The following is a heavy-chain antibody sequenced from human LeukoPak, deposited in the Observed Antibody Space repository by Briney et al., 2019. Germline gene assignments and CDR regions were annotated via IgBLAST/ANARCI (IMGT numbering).Heavy chain of an antibody. V-gene: IGHV3-11*04. CDR3: ARVVSSRSTVGFDP. Sequence: GGSLRLSCAASGFNFNDYYMSWIRQAPGKGLEWVSYITTGRTLSYADSVKGRFTISRDNAKNSLFLQMKSLRVEDTAVYYCARVVSSRSTVGFDPWGQGTLVTVSS. CDR1: GFNFNDYY. CDR2: ITTGRTL. J-gene: IGHJ5*02. D-gene: IGHD5/OR15-5a*01.